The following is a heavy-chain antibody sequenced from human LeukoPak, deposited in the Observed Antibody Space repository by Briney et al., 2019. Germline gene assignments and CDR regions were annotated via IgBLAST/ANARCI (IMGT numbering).Heavy chain of an antibody. CDR3: AREAQLVAATDY. J-gene: IGHJ4*02. CDR1: GFTFSDYY. V-gene: IGHV3-11*04. Sequence: GGSLRLSCAASGFTFSDYYMSWVRQAPGKGLEWVSYISSSGSTIYYADSVKGRFTISRDNAKNSLYLQMSSLRAEDTAVYYCAREAQLVAATDYWGQGTLVTVSS. D-gene: IGHD2-15*01. CDR2: ISSSGSTI.